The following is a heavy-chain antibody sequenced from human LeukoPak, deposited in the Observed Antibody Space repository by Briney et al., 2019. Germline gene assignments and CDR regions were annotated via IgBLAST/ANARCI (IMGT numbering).Heavy chain of an antibody. V-gene: IGHV3-21*01. CDR1: GFTFSRYS. Sequence: GGSLRLSCAVSGFTFSRYSMNWVRQAPGKGLEWVSSISNIGTSIYYADSVKGRFTISRDNAKNSLYLQMDSLRAEDTAVYYCAPEDTAMVEHLDFDYWGQGTLVTVSS. CDR2: ISNIGTSI. J-gene: IGHJ4*02. CDR3: APEDTAMVEHLDFDY. D-gene: IGHD5-18*01.